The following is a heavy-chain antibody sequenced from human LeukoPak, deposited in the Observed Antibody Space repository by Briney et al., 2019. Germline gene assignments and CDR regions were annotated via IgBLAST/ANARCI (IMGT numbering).Heavy chain of an antibody. J-gene: IGHJ6*02. D-gene: IGHD2-2*02. CDR1: GFTFSNAW. CDR3: ATAPILRGEGGEHYKYGMDV. V-gene: IGHV4-4*02. Sequence: GSLRLSCAASGFTFSNAWMSWVRQAPGKGLEWIGEIYHNGTHNYNPSLKSRVTISADTFKNHFSLKLTSVTAADTAVYYCATAPILRGEGGEHYKYGMDVWGQGTTVIVSS. CDR2: IYHNGTH.